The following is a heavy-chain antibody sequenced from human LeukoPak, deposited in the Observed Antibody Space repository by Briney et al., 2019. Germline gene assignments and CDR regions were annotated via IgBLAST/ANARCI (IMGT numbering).Heavy chain of an antibody. CDR1: GGTFSSYA. CDR2: IIPILGIA. CDR3: ARGKETTGTTTGAFDI. J-gene: IGHJ3*02. Sequence: VASVKVSCKASGGTFSSYAISWVRQAPGQGLEWMGRIIPILGIANYAQKFQGRVTITADKSTSTAYMELGSLRSEDTAVYYCARGKETTGTTTGAFDIWGQGTMVTVSS. D-gene: IGHD1-1*01. V-gene: IGHV1-69*04.